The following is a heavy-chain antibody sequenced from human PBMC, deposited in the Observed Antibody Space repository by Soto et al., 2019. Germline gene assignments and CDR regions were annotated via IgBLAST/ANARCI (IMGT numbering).Heavy chain of an antibody. D-gene: IGHD6-19*01. J-gene: IGHJ5*02. V-gene: IGHV1-18*01. CDR3: ARGSIALAGSGEWFDP. CDR2: ISAYNGNT. Sequence: QVQLVQSGAEVKKPGASVKVSCKASGYTFTSYGISWVRQAPGQGLEWMGWISAYNGNTNYAQKLQDRATMPTHTSTSTDYMTLRSRRSDTTAEYYCARGSIALAGSGEWFDPWGHGTLVTVSS. CDR1: GYTFTSYG.